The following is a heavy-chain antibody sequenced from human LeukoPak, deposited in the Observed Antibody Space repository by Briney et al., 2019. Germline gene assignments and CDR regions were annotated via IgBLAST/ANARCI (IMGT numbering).Heavy chain of an antibody. J-gene: IGHJ3*02. CDR3: ARDRYYDYVWGSYRELDAFDI. Sequence: GGSLRLSCAASGFTFDDYGMSWVRQAPGKGLEWVSSINSGSNYIYYADSVKGRFTISGDNAKNSLSLQMNSLRAEDTAVYYCARDRYYDYVWGSYRELDAFDIWGQGTMVTVSS. V-gene: IGHV3-21*01. CDR1: GFTFDDYG. CDR2: INSGSNYI. D-gene: IGHD3-16*02.